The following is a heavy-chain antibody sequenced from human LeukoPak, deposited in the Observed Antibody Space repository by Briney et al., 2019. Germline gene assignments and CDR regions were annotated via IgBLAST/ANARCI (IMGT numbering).Heavy chain of an antibody. Sequence: GASVKVSCKAPGYTFTSYAMHWVRQAPGQRLEWMGWINAGNGNTKYSQKFQGRVTITRDTSASTAYMELSSPRSEDTAVYYCARDQDPIVAVAGTIDYWGQGTLVTVSS. CDR2: INAGNGNT. CDR3: ARDQDPIVAVAGTIDY. J-gene: IGHJ4*02. CDR1: GYTFTSYA. D-gene: IGHD6-19*01. V-gene: IGHV1-3*01.